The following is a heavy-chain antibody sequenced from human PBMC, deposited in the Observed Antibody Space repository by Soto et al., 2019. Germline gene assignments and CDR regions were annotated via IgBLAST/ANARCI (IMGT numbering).Heavy chain of an antibody. CDR3: RSALTVVTAAGVPPRGYYYYGMDV. CDR2: IIPIFGTA. Sequence: QVQLVQSGAEVKKPGSSVKVSCKASGGTFSSYAISWVRQAPGQGLEWMGGIIPIFGTANYAQKFQGRVTITADESTSTAFIELRSLRCEDTVEYYYRSALTVVTAAGVPPRGYYYYGMDVWGQGTTVTVSS. CDR1: GGTFSSYA. D-gene: IGHD6-13*01. V-gene: IGHV1-69*01. J-gene: IGHJ6*02.